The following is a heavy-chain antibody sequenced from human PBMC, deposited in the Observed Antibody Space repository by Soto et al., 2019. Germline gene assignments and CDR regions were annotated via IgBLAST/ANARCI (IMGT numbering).Heavy chain of an antibody. CDR1: GFTFDDYA. D-gene: IGHD2-21*01. CDR2: ISWNSGSI. J-gene: IGHJ4*02. Sequence: GGSLRLSCAASGFTFDDYAMHWVRQAPGKGLEWVSGISWNSGSIGYADSVKGRFTISRDNAKNSLYLQMNSLRAEDTALYYCAKDISRLIELFDYWGQGTLVTSPQ. V-gene: IGHV3-9*01. CDR3: AKDISRLIELFDY.